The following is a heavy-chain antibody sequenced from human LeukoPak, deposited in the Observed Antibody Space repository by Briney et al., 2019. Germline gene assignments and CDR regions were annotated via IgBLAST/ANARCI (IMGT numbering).Heavy chain of an antibody. Sequence: ASVKVSCKASGYTFTSYYMHWVRQAPGQGLEWMGIINPSGGSTSYAQKFQGRVTMTRDTSTSTVYMELRSLRSDDTAVYYCARGEFRGSGSHYGMDVWGQGTTVTVSS. D-gene: IGHD3-10*01. CDR3: ARGEFRGSGSHYGMDV. CDR2: INPSGGST. V-gene: IGHV1-46*01. J-gene: IGHJ6*02. CDR1: GYTFTSYY.